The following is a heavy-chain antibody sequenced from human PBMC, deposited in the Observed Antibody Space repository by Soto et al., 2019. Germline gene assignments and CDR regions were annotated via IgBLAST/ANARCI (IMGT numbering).Heavy chain of an antibody. V-gene: IGHV4-4*02. Sequence: SETLSLTCAVSGGSISSSNWWSWVRQPPGKGLEWIGEIYHSGSTNYNPSLKSRVTISVDKSKNQFSLKLSSVTAADTAVYYCARVDSSGYYFIDYWGQGTRVTVSS. J-gene: IGHJ4*02. D-gene: IGHD3-22*01. CDR2: IYHSGST. CDR1: GGSISSSNW. CDR3: ARVDSSGYYFIDY.